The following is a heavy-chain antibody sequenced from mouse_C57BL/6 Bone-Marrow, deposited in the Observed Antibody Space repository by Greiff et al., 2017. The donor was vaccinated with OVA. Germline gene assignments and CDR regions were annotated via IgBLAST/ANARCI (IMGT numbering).Heavy chain of an antibody. CDR1: GFTFSSYA. CDR3: ARDGDYETYYAMDY. D-gene: IGHD2-4*01. V-gene: IGHV5-4*01. CDR2: ISDGGSYT. J-gene: IGHJ4*01. Sequence: EVKLVESGGGLVKPGGSLKLSCAASGFTFSSYAMSWVRQTPEKRLEWVATISDGGSYTYYPDNVKGRFTISRDSAKNNLYLQMSHLKSEDTAMYYCARDGDYETYYAMDYWGQGTSVTVSS.